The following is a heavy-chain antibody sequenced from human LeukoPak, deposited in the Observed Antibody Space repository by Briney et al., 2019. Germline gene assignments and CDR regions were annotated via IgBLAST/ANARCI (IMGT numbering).Heavy chain of an antibody. CDR2: INHSGST. Sequence: SETLSLTCAVYGGSFSGYYWSWIRQPPGKGLEWIGEINHSGSTNYNPSLKSRVTISVDTSKNQFSLELSSVTAADTAVYYCARALHYDILTGYLSGMDVWGQGTTVTVSS. J-gene: IGHJ6*02. CDR3: ARALHYDILTGYLSGMDV. CDR1: GGSFSGYY. V-gene: IGHV4-34*01. D-gene: IGHD3-9*01.